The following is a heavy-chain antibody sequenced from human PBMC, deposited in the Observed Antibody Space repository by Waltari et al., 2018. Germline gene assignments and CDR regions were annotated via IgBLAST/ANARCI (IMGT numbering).Heavy chain of an antibody. V-gene: IGHV4-34*01. CDR3: ARGAKWELLLSLDY. J-gene: IGHJ4*02. D-gene: IGHD1-26*01. Sequence: QVQLQQWGAGLLKPSETLSLTCAVYGGSFSGYYWSWIRQPPGKGLEWIGEINHSGSTNYHPSLKSRVTISVDTSKNQFSLKLSSVTAADTAVYYCARGAKWELLLSLDYWGQGTLVTVSS. CDR2: INHSGST. CDR1: GGSFSGYY.